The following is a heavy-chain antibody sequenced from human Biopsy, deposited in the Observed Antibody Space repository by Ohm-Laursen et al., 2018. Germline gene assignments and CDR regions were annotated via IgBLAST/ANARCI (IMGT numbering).Heavy chain of an antibody. V-gene: IGHV3-7*01. CDR3: ARSMTTMVRRRSYYFDY. CDR1: GFTFSDYY. Sequence: GSLRLSCSASGFTFSDYYMNWIRQAPGKGLEWVANIKQDGSETYFVDSVKGRFTISRDSAKSSLYLQMNSLRAEDTAVYYCARSMTTMVRRRSYYFDYWGQGTLVTVSS. CDR2: IKQDGSET. J-gene: IGHJ4*02. D-gene: IGHD3-10*01.